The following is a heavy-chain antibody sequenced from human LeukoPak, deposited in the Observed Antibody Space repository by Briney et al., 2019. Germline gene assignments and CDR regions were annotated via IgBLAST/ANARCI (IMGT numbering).Heavy chain of an antibody. CDR1: GFTFSSYA. V-gene: IGHV3-30-3*01. D-gene: IGHD2-15*01. J-gene: IGHJ4*02. CDR3: ANSGFDY. Sequence: GSLRLSCAASGFTFSSYAMHWVRQAPGKGLEWVAVISYDGSNKYYADSVKGRFTISRDNSKNTLYLQMNSLRAEDTAVYYCANSGFDYWGQGTLVTVSS. CDR2: ISYDGSNK.